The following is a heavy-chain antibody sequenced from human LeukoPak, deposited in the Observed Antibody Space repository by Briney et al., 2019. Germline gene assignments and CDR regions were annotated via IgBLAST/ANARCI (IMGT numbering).Heavy chain of an antibody. Sequence: GGSLRLSCAASGSTFSSYAMSWVRQAPGKGLEWVSAISGSGGSTYYADSVQGRFTMSRDNSKNTVYLQMNSLRVDDTAVYYCARRDIVVIASASDYWGQGTLVTVSS. V-gene: IGHV3-23*01. D-gene: IGHD2-15*01. CDR3: ARRDIVVIASASDY. CDR2: ISGSGGST. J-gene: IGHJ4*02. CDR1: GSTFSSYA.